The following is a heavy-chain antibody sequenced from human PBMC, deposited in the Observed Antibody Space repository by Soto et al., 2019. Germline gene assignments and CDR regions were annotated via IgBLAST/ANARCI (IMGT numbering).Heavy chain of an antibody. CDR3: AKDWEGSDHTGWFDP. V-gene: IGHV3-9*01. D-gene: IGHD1-26*01. CDR2: ISWNSGSI. J-gene: IGHJ5*02. Sequence: EVQLVESGGGLVQPGRSLRLSCAASGFTFDDYAMHWVRQAPGKGLEWVSGISWNSGSIGYADSVKGRFTISRDNAKNSLYLQMNSLRAEDTALYYCAKDWEGSDHTGWFDPWGQGTLVTVSS. CDR1: GFTFDDYA.